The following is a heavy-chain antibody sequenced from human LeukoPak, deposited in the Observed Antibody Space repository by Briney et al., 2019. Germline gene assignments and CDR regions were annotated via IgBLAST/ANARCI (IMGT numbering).Heavy chain of an antibody. CDR2: INPSGGST. Sequence: ASVKVSCKASGYTFTSYYMHWVRQAPGQGLEWMGIINPSGGSTSYAQKFQGRVTMTRDTSTSTVYMELSSLRSEDTAVYYCARAAYCSSTSCYWPTPLNYFDYWGQGTLVTVSS. D-gene: IGHD2-2*01. CDR3: ARAAYCSSTSCYWPTPLNYFDY. V-gene: IGHV1-46*03. J-gene: IGHJ4*02. CDR1: GYTFTSYY.